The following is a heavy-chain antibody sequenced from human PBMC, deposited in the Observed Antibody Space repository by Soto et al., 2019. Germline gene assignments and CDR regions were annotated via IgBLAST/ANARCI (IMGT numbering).Heavy chain of an antibody. D-gene: IGHD1-26*01. Sequence: VQLVESGGGLVKPGGSLRLSCAASGFTFSSYSMNWVRQAPGKGLEWVSSISSSSSYIYYADSVKGRFTISRDNAKNSLYLQMNRLRAEDTAVYYCARDYLGATAYWYFDLWGRGTLVTVSS. J-gene: IGHJ2*01. CDR2: ISSSSSYI. CDR3: ARDYLGATAYWYFDL. CDR1: GFTFSSYS. V-gene: IGHV3-21*01.